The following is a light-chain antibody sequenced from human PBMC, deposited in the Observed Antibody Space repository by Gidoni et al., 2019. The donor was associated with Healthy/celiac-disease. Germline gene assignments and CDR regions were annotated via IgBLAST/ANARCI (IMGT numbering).Light chain of an antibody. V-gene: IGKV3-11*01. CDR3: PQRSTWPSLT. CDR2: DAS. J-gene: IGKJ4*01. CDR1: QSVSSY. Sequence: EIVLTQSPATLSLSPGERATRSCRTSQSVSSYLAGYQPKPGQAPRLLIYDASHRAPGIPARFSCSGSGPAFTLTLRSLEPEDFAVYSCPQRSTWPSLTFGRGTKVEIK.